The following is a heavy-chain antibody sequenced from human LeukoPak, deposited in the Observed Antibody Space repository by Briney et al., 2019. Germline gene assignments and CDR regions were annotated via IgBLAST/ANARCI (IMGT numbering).Heavy chain of an antibody. Sequence: GGSLRLSCAASGFTFSSYVMNWVRQAPGKGLEWVSGISGSGGSKNYADSVMGRFTISRDNSKSTLYLQMDSLRAEDTAVYYCAKARDATDGWFDPWGQGALVTVSS. D-gene: IGHD2-15*01. CDR1: GFTFSSYV. V-gene: IGHV3-23*01. CDR2: ISGSGGSK. CDR3: AKARDATDGWFDP. J-gene: IGHJ5*02.